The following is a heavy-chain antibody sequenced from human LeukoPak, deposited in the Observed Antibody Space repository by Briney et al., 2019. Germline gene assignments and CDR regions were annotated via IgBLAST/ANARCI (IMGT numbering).Heavy chain of an antibody. V-gene: IGHV4-59*01. CDR1: GGSISSYY. CDR3: ARGASAGYYYGMDV. D-gene: IGHD2-2*01. Sequence: SETLSLTCTVSGGSISSYYWSWIRQPPGKGLEWIGYIYYSGSTNYNPSLKSRVTISVDTSKNQFSLKLSSVTAADTAVYYCARGASAGYYYGMDVWGQGTTVTVSS. J-gene: IGHJ6*02. CDR2: IYYSGST.